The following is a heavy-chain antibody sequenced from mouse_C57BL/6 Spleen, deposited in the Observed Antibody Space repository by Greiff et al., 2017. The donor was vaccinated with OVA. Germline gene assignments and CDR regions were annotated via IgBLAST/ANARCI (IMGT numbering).Heavy chain of an antibody. CDR1: GYTFTSYG. J-gene: IGHJ2*01. D-gene: IGHD2-3*01. CDR3: ARSDDGYSYYFDY. CDR2: IYPRSGNT. Sequence: VQLQESGAELARPGASVKLSCKASGYTFTSYGISWVKQRTGQGLEWIGEIYPRSGNTYYNEKFKGKATLTADKSSSTAYMELRSLTSEDSAVYFCARSDDGYSYYFDYWGQGTTLTVSS. V-gene: IGHV1-81*01.